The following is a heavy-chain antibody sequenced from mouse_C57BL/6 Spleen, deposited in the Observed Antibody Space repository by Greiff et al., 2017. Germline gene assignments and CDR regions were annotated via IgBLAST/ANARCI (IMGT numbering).Heavy chain of an antibody. CDR2: IDPSDSYT. V-gene: IGHV1-59*01. J-gene: IGHJ4*01. CDR1: GYTFTSYW. Sequence: QVQLQQPGAELVRPGTSVKLSCKASGYTFTSYWMHWVKQRPGQGLEWIGVIDPSDSYTNYNQKFKGKATLTVDTSSSTAYMQLSSLTSEDSAVYYCAREGSLRAMDDWGQGTSVTVSS. CDR3: AREGSLRAMDD.